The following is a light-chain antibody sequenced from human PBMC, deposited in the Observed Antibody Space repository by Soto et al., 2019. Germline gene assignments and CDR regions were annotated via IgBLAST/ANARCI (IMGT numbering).Light chain of an antibody. CDR3: SSYAVTNIFV. Sequence: QSALTQPPSVSGAPGQRVTIPCTGSESNIGAGLDVQWYQQLPGTAPKLLISANSIRPSGVPDRFPGSKSGSTASLTVSGLQAEDEADYYCSSYAVTNIFVFGTGTKVTVL. CDR1: ESNIGAGLD. V-gene: IGLV1-40*01. CDR2: ANS. J-gene: IGLJ1*01.